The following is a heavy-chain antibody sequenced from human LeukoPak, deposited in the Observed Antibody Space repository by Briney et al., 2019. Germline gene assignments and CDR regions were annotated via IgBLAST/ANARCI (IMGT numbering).Heavy chain of an antibody. CDR2: INHCGST. D-gene: IGHD1-26*01. CDR3: ARLIVGATDFDY. CDR1: GGSFSGYY. V-gene: IGHV4-34*01. J-gene: IGHJ4*02. Sequence: SETLSLTCAVYGGSFSGYYWSWIRQPPGKGPEWIGEINHCGSTSYNPSLKSRVTISVDTSKNQFSLKLSSVTAADTAVYYCARLIVGATDFDYWGQGTLVTVSS.